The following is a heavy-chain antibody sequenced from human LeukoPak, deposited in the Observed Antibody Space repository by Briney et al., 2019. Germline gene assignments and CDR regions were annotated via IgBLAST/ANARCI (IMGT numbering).Heavy chain of an antibody. CDR2: VYYSGST. Sequence: SETLSLTCIVSGGSVYSGTHYWSWVRQPPGKGLEWIGYVYYSGSTNYNPSLKSRVTISLDTSKNQFSLRLSSVTAADTAVYYCARIKSSGWYYDYWGQGTLVTVSS. V-gene: IGHV4-61*01. J-gene: IGHJ4*02. D-gene: IGHD6-19*01. CDR1: GGSVYSGTHY. CDR3: ARIKSSGWYYDY.